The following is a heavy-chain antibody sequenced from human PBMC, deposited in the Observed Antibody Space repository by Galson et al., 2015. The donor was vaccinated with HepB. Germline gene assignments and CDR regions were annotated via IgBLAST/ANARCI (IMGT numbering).Heavy chain of an antibody. CDR3: ARGFESLRF. J-gene: IGHJ4*02. CDR2: ISTSSSYI. Sequence: SLRLSCAASGFTFSNYDMNWVRQAPGKGLEWVSSISTSSSYIFYADSMKGRSTISRDNTRNSLYLQINSLRAEDTAVYYCARGFESLRFWGQGTLVTVSS. D-gene: IGHD3-3*01. CDR1: GFTFSNYD. V-gene: IGHV3-21*01.